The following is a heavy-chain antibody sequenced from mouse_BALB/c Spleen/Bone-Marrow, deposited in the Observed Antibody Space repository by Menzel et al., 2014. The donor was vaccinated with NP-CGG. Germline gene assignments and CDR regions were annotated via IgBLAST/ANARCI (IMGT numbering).Heavy chain of an antibody. CDR1: GYTFTDHA. Sequence: LVESGAKLVRPGVSVKISRKGSGYTFTDHAIHWVKRSHAKSLEWIGVISGYYGDAIYNQKFNGKVTMTVDKSSSTAYMELARVASEDSAIYCCARCGKVRNAMDYWGQGTSVTVSS. V-gene: IGHV1S137*01. D-gene: IGHD2-14*01. J-gene: IGHJ4*01. CDR2: ISGYYGDA. CDR3: ARCGKVRNAMDY.